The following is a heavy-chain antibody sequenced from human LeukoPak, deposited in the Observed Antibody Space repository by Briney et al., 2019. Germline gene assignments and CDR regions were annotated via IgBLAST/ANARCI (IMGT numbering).Heavy chain of an antibody. CDR1: GFSFITYG. CDR2: IRYDGSNR. V-gene: IGHV3-30*02. D-gene: IGHD4-17*01. CDR3: AKDRSMTTVTPFDN. Sequence: PGGSLRLSCAASGFSFITYGIHWVRQDPGMGLEWVAFIRYDGSNRFYADSVRGRFTISRDNSKNTVYLQMNSLRAEDTAVYYCAKDRSMTTVTPFDNWGQGTLVAVSS. J-gene: IGHJ4*02.